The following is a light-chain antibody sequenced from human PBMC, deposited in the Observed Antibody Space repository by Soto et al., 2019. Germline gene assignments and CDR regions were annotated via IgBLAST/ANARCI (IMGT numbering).Light chain of an antibody. J-gene: IGLJ1*01. Sequence: QSVLTQPRSVSGSPGQSVTISCTGTSCDVGGYNYVSWFQQHPGNTPKVMIYDVSKRPSGVPDRFSGSKSGNTASLTISGLQAEDEADYYCCSYAGSPYVFGTGTKVTVL. CDR3: CSYAGSPYV. V-gene: IGLV2-11*01. CDR1: SCDVGGYNY. CDR2: DVS.